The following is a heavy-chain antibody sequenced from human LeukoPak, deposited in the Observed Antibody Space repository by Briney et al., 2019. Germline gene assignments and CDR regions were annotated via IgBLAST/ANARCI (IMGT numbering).Heavy chain of an antibody. CDR2: IYHSGST. Sequence: SETLSLTCAVSGGSISSSNWWSWVRQPPGKGLEWIGEIYHSGSTNYNPSLKSRVTISVDKSKNQFSLKLSSVTAADTAVYYCAREGIVYDSSGPDAFDIWGQGTMVTVSS. CDR3: AREGIVYDSSGPDAFDI. D-gene: IGHD3-22*01. J-gene: IGHJ3*02. V-gene: IGHV4-4*02. CDR1: GGSISSSNW.